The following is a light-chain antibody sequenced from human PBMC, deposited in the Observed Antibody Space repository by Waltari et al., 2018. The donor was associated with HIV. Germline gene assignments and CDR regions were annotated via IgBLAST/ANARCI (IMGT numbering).Light chain of an antibody. CDR1: SSNIGAGYD. J-gene: IGLJ2*01. Sequence: QSVLTQPPSVSGAPGQRVTISCTGSSSNIGAGYDVHWYQQVPGTAPKLLIYGNNNRPAGVPDRFSASKSGASPSLAITGLQAEDEADYYGQSYDSSLTGSVFGGGTKLTVL. CDR2: GNN. V-gene: IGLV1-40*01. CDR3: QSYDSSLTGSV.